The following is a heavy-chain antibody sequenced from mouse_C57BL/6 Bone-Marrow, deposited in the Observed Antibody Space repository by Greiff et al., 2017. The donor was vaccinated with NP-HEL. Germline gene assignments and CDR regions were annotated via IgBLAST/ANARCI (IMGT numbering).Heavy chain of an antibody. J-gene: IGHJ2*01. V-gene: IGHV1-59*01. CDR3: ARLMVDYYGSSYVSDY. CDR2: IDPSDSYT. D-gene: IGHD1-1*01. Sequence: QVQLQQSGAELVRPGTSVKLSCKASGYTFTSYWMHWVKQRPGQGLEWIGVIDPSDSYTNYNQKFKGKATLTVDPSSSTAYMQLSSLTSEDSAVYYCARLMVDYYGSSYVSDYWGQGTTLTVSS. CDR1: GYTFTSYW.